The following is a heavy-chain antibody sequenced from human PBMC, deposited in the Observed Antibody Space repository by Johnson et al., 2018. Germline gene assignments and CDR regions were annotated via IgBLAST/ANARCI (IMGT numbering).Heavy chain of an antibody. CDR1: GFTFSSYG. D-gene: IGHD3-22*01. CDR2: ISYDGSNK. V-gene: IGHV3-30*03. Sequence: QVQLVESGGGVVQPGRSLRLSCAASGFTFSSYGMHLVRQAPGKGLEWVAVISYDGSNKYYADSVKGRFTISRDNSKNTLYLQMNSLRAEDTAVYYCASSRGYYDSSGYYAVDIWGQGTMVTVSS. J-gene: IGHJ3*02. CDR3: ASSRGYYDSSGYYAVDI.